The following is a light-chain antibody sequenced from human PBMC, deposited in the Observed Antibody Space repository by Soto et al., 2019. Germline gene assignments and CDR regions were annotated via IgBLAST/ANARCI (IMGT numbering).Light chain of an antibody. CDR2: KAS. CDR3: QQYNSNPLT. J-gene: IGKJ4*01. CDR1: QSISAW. V-gene: IGKV1-5*03. Sequence: DIQMTQSPSTLSASVGDRAIITCRASQSISAWLAWYQQKPGKAPKLLIYKASSLESGVPSRVSGSGSGTEFTLTISGLQPDDFATYYCQQYNSNPLTFGGGTKVEIK.